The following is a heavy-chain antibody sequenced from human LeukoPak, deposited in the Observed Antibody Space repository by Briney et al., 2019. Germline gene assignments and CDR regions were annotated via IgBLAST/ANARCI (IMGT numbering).Heavy chain of an antibody. CDR3: VKEQNTGWSRVADY. CDR2: ISYDGSEI. Sequence: GRSLRLSCAASGFVFSDCGMHWVRQAPGKGLEWVAVISYDGSEIHYADSVKGRFVISRDISKSTLHLQMNSMRVEDTAVYHCVKEQNTGWSRVADYWGQGTLVAVSS. J-gene: IGHJ4*02. V-gene: IGHV3-30*18. CDR1: GFVFSDCG. D-gene: IGHD6-19*01.